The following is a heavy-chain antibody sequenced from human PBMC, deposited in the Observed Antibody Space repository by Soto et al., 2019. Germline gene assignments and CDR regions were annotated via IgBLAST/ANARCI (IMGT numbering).Heavy chain of an antibody. CDR1: GYTFTGYY. D-gene: IGHD6-19*01. Sequence: ASVKVSCKASGYTFTGYYMHWVRQAPGQGLEWMGWINPNSGGTNYADSVKGRFTISRDNSKNTLHLQMNSLRAEDTAVYYCATCLVAVAAGNYMDVWGKGTTVTVSS. CDR2: INPNSGGT. V-gene: IGHV1-2*02. CDR3: ATCLVAVAAGNYMDV. J-gene: IGHJ6*03.